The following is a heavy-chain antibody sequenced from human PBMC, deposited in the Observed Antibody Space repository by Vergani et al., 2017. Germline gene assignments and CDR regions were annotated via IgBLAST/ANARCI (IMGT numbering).Heavy chain of an antibody. V-gene: IGHV4-4*03. CDR3: VRQWKLQGAFDI. CDR2: VYHSGST. D-gene: IGHD1-1*01. J-gene: IGHJ3*02. Sequence: QVQLQESGPGLVKPPGTLSLTCTVSGSSISNNNWWSWVRQPPGKGLEWIGEVYHSGSTNYNPSLKSRVTISVDKSKNQISLKLRSVTAADTAVYYCVRQWKLQGAFDIWGQGTMVTVSS. CDR1: GSSISNNNW.